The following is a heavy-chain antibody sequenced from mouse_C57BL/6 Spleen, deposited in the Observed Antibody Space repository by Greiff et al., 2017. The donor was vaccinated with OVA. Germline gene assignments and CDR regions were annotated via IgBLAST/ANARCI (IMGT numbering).Heavy chain of an antibody. J-gene: IGHJ2*01. D-gene: IGHD1-1*01. V-gene: IGHV1-80*01. Sequence: VQLQQSGAELVKPGASVKISCKASGYAFSSYWMNWVKQRPGTGLEWIGQIYPGDGDTNYNGKFKGKATLTADKSSSTAYMQLSSLTSEDSAVYFCARWPFITTVVATDYWGQGTTLTVSS. CDR3: ARWPFITTVVATDY. CDR2: IYPGDGDT. CDR1: GYAFSSYW.